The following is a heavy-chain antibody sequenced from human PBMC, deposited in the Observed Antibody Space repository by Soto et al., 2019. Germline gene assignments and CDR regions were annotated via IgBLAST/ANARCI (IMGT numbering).Heavy chain of an antibody. CDR3: ARLVYDTRLNYMNFDF. D-gene: IGHD3-10*01. CDR1: GFSPTSSKW. CDR2: IFHDGTA. V-gene: IGHV4-4*01. Sequence: XETLSLTCDVAGFSPTSSKWWTWVRQSPRRGLEYIGDIFHDGTANYYPSFERRVAMSVDTSRNQFSLKLTSVTAADTAVYFCARLVYDTRLNYMNFDFWGPGTLVTVSS. J-gene: IGHJ4*02.